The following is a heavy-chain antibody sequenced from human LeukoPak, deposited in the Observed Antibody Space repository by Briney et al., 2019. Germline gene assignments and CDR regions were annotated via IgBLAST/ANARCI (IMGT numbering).Heavy chain of an antibody. J-gene: IGHJ4*02. Sequence: GGSLRLSCAASGLTFSYYTMHWVRQAPGKGLEWVSFISYDGSNKYYADSVKGRFTISRDNSKNTLYLQMNSLRAEDTAVYYCARVLNYYDSSGYYFSYWGQGTLVTVSS. D-gene: IGHD3-22*01. V-gene: IGHV3-30-3*01. CDR1: GLTFSYYT. CDR2: ISYDGSNK. CDR3: ARVLNYYDSSGYYFSY.